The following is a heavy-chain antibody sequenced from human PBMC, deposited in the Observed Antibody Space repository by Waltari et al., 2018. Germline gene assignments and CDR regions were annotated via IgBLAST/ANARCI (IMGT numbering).Heavy chain of an antibody. D-gene: IGHD3-10*01. J-gene: IGHJ6*03. CDR1: GGTLGSYA. CDR2: IIPMFGRT. V-gene: IGHV1-69*12. Sequence: QVQLVQSGAEVKKPGSSVKVSCKASGGTLGSYAISWVRQAPGQGLEWMGGIIPMFGRTNYPQNFQDRVKIPADESTSIAYMELSGLRFDDTAVYFCARGGGRGGSFSFHMDVWGKGTTVTISS. CDR3: ARGGGRGGSFSFHMDV.